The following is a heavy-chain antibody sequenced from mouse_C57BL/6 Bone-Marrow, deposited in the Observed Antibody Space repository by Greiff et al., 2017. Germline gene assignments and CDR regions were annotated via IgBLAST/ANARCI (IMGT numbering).Heavy chain of an antibody. D-gene: IGHD2-2*01. Sequence: QVQLQQSGAELVRPGTSVKVSCKASGYAFTNYLIEWVKQRPGQGLEWIGVINPGSGGTNYNEKFKGKATLTADKSSSTAYMQLSSMTSEESAVEFCARSYDGYDGLFAYWGQGTLVTVSA. CDR1: GYAFTNYL. CDR2: INPGSGGT. J-gene: IGHJ3*01. CDR3: ARSYDGYDGLFAY. V-gene: IGHV1-54*01.